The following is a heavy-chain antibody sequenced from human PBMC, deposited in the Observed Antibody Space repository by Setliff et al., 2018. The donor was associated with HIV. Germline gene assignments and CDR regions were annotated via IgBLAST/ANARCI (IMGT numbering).Heavy chain of an antibody. CDR3: ASRTYGSGWSLGEFDY. V-gene: IGHV4-31*03. D-gene: IGHD6-19*01. CDR2: IYYSGST. CDR1: GGSISSGGYY. Sequence: PSETLSLTCTVSGGSISSGGYYWSWIRQHPGKGLEWIGYIYYSGSTYYNPSLKSRVTMSVDTSKNLFSLKLSSVTAADTAVYYCASRTYGSGWSLGEFDYWGQGTLVTVSS. J-gene: IGHJ4*02.